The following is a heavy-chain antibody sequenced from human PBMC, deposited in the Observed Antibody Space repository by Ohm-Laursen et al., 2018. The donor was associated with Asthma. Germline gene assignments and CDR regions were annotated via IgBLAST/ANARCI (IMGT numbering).Heavy chain of an antibody. CDR1: GFTFSSYG. D-gene: IGHD3-22*01. J-gene: IGHJ4*02. CDR3: ARGNYYGSSGKENAVGYYFDY. CDR2: ISYDGSNK. Sequence: SLRLSCAASGFTFSSYGMHWVRQAPGKGLEWVAVISYDGSNKYYADSVKGRFTISRDNSKNTLYLQMNSLRAEDTAVYYCARGNYYGSSGKENAVGYYFDYWGQGTLVTVSS. V-gene: IGHV3-30*03.